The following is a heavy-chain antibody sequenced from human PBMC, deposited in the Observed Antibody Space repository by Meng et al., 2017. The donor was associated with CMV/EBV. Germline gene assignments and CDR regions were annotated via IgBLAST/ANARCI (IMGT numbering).Heavy chain of an antibody. CDR3: ARDRATTIFGDFDY. J-gene: IGHJ4*02. CDR2: INPNSGGT. D-gene: IGHD3-3*01. CDR1: GYTFTGYY. Sequence: ASVNVSCKASGYTFTGYYMHWVRQAPGQGLEWMGWINPNSGGTNYAQKFQGRVTMTRDTSISTAYMELSRLRSDDTAVYYCARDRATTIFGDFDYWGQGTLVTVSS. V-gene: IGHV1-2*02.